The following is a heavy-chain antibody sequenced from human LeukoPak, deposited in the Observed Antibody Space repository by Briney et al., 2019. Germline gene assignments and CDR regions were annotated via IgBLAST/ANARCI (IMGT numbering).Heavy chain of an antibody. D-gene: IGHD5-18*01. V-gene: IGHV1-8*03. Sequence: ASVKVSCKASGYTFTSYDINWVRQATGQGLEWMGWMNPNSGNTGYAQKFQGRVTITRNTSISTAYMEQSSLRSEDTAVYYCARVIRYSYGYWYFDLWGRGTLVTVSS. CDR2: MNPNSGNT. CDR3: ARVIRYSYGYWYFDL. J-gene: IGHJ2*01. CDR1: GYTFTSYD.